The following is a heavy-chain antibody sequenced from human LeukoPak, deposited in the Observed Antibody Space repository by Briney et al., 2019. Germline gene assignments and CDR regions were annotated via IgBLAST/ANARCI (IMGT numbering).Heavy chain of an antibody. CDR3: ARTTYYYDSSGYGLFAFDI. J-gene: IGHJ3*02. CDR1: GGSISSYY. V-gene: IGHV4-59*01. D-gene: IGHD3-22*01. Sequence: PSETLSLTCTVSGGSISSYYWSWIRQPPTKGLEWIGYIYYSGSTNYNPSLKSRVTISVDTSKNQFSLKLSSVTAADTAVYYCARTTYYYDSSGYGLFAFDIWGQGTMVTVSS. CDR2: IYYSGST.